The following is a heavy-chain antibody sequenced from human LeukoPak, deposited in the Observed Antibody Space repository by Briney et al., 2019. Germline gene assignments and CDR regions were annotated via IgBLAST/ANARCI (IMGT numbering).Heavy chain of an antibody. J-gene: IGHJ4*02. V-gene: IGHV4-59*01. CDR3: ARTDSSGFFDY. CDR1: GGSISSYY. Sequence: SETLSLTCTVSGGSISSYYWSWIRQPPGKGLEWIGYIYYSGSTNYNPSLKSRVTISVDTSKNQFSLKLGSVTAADTAVYYCARTDSSGFFDYWGQGTLVTVSS. CDR2: IYYSGST. D-gene: IGHD3-22*01.